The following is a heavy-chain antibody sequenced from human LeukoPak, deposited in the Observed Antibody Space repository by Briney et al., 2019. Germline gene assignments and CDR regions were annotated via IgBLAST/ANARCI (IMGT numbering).Heavy chain of an antibody. CDR2: IYYSGST. Sequence: SETLSLTCTVSGGSISSSSYYWGWIRQPPGKGLEWIGSIYYSGSTYYNPSLKSRVTISVDTSKNRFSLKLSSVTAADTAVYYCTRHSDCGGDCYILDYWGQGTLVTVSS. CDR1: GGSISSSSYY. CDR3: TRHSDCGGDCYILDY. D-gene: IGHD2-21*01. V-gene: IGHV4-39*01. J-gene: IGHJ4*02.